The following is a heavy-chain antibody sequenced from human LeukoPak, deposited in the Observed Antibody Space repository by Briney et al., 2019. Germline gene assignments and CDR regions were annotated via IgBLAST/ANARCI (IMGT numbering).Heavy chain of an antibody. CDR2: IYYSGST. Sequence: KPSETLSLTCTVSGGSISSSSYYWGWIRQPPGKGLEWIGSIYYSGSTYYNPSLKSRVTISVDTSKNQFSLKLSSVTAADTAVYYCARGSYSSSSHYYYYYMDVWGKGTTVTVSS. CDR3: ARGSYSSSSHYYYYYMDV. J-gene: IGHJ6*03. D-gene: IGHD6-6*01. CDR1: GGSISSSSYY. V-gene: IGHV4-39*07.